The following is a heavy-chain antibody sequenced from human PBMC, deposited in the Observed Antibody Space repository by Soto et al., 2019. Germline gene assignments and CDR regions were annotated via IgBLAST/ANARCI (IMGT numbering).Heavy chain of an antibody. CDR3: ARERGLTASTLFGY. CDR2: VSSYNGNT. CDR1: GYTFTSYG. V-gene: IGHV1-18*01. Sequence: QVQLVQSGPEVKMPGASVNVSCKASGYTFTSYGINWVRQAPGQGFEWMGRVSSYNGNTKYAQKFQRRVTMTTDTSTTTVYMHLTSLRSDDTAVYYCARERGLTASTLFGYWGQGTVVTVS. D-gene: IGHD3-10*02. J-gene: IGHJ4*02.